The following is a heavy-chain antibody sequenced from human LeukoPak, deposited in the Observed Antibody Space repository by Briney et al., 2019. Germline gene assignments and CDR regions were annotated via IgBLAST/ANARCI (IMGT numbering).Heavy chain of an antibody. CDR1: GYTFSNYG. Sequence: GGSLRLSCAASGYTFSNYGMSWVRQAPGKGLEWVSGINWNGSSTGYADSVKGRFTISRDNAKNSLYLQMSSLRAEDTALYYCARDLKDYWGQGTLVTVSS. V-gene: IGHV3-20*04. CDR2: INWNGSST. CDR3: ARDLKDY. J-gene: IGHJ4*02.